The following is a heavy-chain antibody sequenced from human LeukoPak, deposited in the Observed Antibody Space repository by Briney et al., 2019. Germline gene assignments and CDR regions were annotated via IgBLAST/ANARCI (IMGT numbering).Heavy chain of an antibody. J-gene: IGHJ4*02. Sequence: PGGSLRLSCAASGFTFRRYEMNWVRQAPGKGLEWVSYIASSGSTIYYADSVKGRFTISRDNAKNSLGLHMNSLRTEDTAVYYCARDIVNGPFVTSLESWGQGALVTVSS. CDR2: IASSGSTI. CDR1: GFTFRRYE. D-gene: IGHD2-8*01. V-gene: IGHV3-48*03. CDR3: ARDIVNGPFVTSLES.